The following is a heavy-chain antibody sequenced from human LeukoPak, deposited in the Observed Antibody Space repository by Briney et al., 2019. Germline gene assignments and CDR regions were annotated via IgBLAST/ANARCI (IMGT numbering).Heavy chain of an antibody. J-gene: IGHJ4*02. V-gene: IGHV3-23*01. CDR3: ATIGLYSSSWYFDY. CDR1: GFTFSSYA. Sequence: RGSLRLSCAASGFTFSSYAMSWVRQAPGKGLEWVSAISGSGGSTYYADSVKGRFTISRDNSKNTLYLQMNSLRAEDTAVYYCATIGLYSSSWYFDYWGQGTLVTVSS. D-gene: IGHD6-13*01. CDR2: ISGSGGST.